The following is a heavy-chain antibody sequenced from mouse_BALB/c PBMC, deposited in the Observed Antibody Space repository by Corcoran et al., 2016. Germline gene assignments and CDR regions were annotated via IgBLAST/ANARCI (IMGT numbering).Heavy chain of an antibody. J-gene: IGHJ3*01. D-gene: IGHD2-4*01. V-gene: IGHV14-3*02. CDR1: GFNIKDTY. CDR2: IDPANGNT. Sequence: EVQLQQSGAELVKPGASVKLSCTASGFNIKDTYMHWVKQRPEHGLEWIGRIDPANGNTKYDPKFQGKATITADTSSNTAYLQLSSLTSEDTAVYYCARPSYYDYEFAYWGQGTLVTVSA. CDR3: ARPSYYDYEFAY.